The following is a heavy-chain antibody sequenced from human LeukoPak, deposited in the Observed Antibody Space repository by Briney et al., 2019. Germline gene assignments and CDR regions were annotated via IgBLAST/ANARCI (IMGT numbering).Heavy chain of an antibody. CDR2: IKQDGSEK. CDR3: ARDCSGGSCYGDY. CDR1: GFTFSNYW. J-gene: IGHJ4*02. Sequence: PGGSLRLSCAASGFTFSNYWMSWVRQAPGKGLEWVANIKQDGSEKYYVDSVKGRFTISRDNAKNSLYLQMNSLRAEDTAVYYCARDCSGGSCYGDYWGQGTLVTVSS. V-gene: IGHV3-7*01. D-gene: IGHD2-15*01.